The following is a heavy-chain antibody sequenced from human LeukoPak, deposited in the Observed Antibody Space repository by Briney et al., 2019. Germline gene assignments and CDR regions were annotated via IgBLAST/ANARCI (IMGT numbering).Heavy chain of an antibody. D-gene: IGHD3-16*02. CDR3: AREIIGGFNPGAY. Sequence: PSETLSLTCTVSLDSTTSNFWSWVRQPPGKGLEWIGEIHRSGSTNYNPSLQRRVTISIDRHKNQIALELSSVTAADTAVYYCAREIIGGFNPGAYWGQGTLVTVSS. CDR1: LDSTTSNF. J-gene: IGHJ4*02. V-gene: IGHV4-4*02. CDR2: IHRSGST.